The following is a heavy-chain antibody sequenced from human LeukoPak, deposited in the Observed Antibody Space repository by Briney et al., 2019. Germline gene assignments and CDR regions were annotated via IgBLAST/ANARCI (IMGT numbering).Heavy chain of an antibody. Sequence: ASVKLSCKASGYTFTGYYMHWVRQAPGQGLEWMGWIKTYSGGTNYAQKFQGRVTMTRDTSINTAYMELSRLRSDDTAVYYCAKDLRGSYSVDYWGQGTLVTVSS. CDR3: AKDLRGSYSVDY. V-gene: IGHV1-2*02. D-gene: IGHD1-26*01. CDR2: IKTYSGGT. CDR1: GYTFTGYY. J-gene: IGHJ4*02.